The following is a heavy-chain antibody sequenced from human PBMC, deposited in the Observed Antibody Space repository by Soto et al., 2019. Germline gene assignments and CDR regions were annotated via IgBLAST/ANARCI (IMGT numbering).Heavy chain of an antibody. V-gene: IGHV3-72*01. D-gene: IGHD3-10*01. J-gene: IGHJ6*02. CDR3: ASLNYYGSGSWSNYYYYGMDV. Sequence: GGSLRLSCAASGFTFSDHYMDWVRQAPGKGLEWVGRTRNKANSYTTEYAASVKGRFTISRDDSKNSLYLQMNSLKTEDTAVYYCASLNYYGSGSWSNYYYYGMDVWGQGTTVTVSS. CDR1: GFTFSDHY. CDR2: TRNKANSYTT.